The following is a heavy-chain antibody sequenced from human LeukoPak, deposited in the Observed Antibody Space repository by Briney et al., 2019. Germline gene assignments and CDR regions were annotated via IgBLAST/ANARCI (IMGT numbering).Heavy chain of an antibody. CDR2: ISWNSGSI. Sequence: GRSLRLSCAASGFTFDDYAMHCVRQAPGKGLEWVSGISWNSGSIGYADSVKGRFTISRDNAKNSLYLQMNSLRAEDTALYYCAKDPSPSITMVRGVIIDWGQGTLVTVSS. CDR3: AKDPSPSITMVRGVIID. J-gene: IGHJ4*02. D-gene: IGHD3-10*01. V-gene: IGHV3-9*01. CDR1: GFTFDDYA.